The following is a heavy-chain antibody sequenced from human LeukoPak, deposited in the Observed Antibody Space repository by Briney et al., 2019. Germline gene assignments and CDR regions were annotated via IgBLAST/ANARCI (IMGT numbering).Heavy chain of an antibody. CDR2: ISAYNGNT. V-gene: IGHV1-18*01. J-gene: IGHJ1*01. D-gene: IGHD1-26*01. CDR1: GYTFTSYG. Sequence: ASVKVSCKASGYTFTSYGISWVRQAPGQGLEWMGWISAYNGNTNYAQKLQGRVTMTTDTSTSTAYMELRSLRSDDTAVYYCARVASIVGARPEYFQHWGQGTLVTVSS. CDR3: ARVASIVGARPEYFQH.